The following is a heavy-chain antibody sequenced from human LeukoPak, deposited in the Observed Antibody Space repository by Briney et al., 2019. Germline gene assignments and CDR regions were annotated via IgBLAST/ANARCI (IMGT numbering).Heavy chain of an antibody. CDR1: GGFICSYY. J-gene: IGHJ3*02. D-gene: IGHD3-10*01. Sequence: PSETLSLTCTVSGGFICSYYWSWIRQPPGKGLEWIGYISYSGSTNYNPSLKSRVTISVDTSKNQFSLKLSSVTAADTAVYYCAREAGYYGSGSYFDAFDIWGQGTMVTVSS. CDR2: ISYSGST. V-gene: IGHV4-59*12. CDR3: AREAGYYGSGSYFDAFDI.